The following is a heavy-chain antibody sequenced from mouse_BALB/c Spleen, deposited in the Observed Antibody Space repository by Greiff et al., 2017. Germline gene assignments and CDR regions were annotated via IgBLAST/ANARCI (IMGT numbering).Heavy chain of an antibody. CDR3: TRSGSMPYYFDY. CDR1: GYSFTSYW. V-gene: IGHV1-5*01. J-gene: IGHJ2*01. D-gene: IGHD2-10*02. Sequence: EVQLQQSGTVLARPGASVKMSCKASGYSFTSYWMHWVKQRPGQGLEWIGAIYPGNSDTSYNQKFKGKAKLTAVTSASTAYMELSSLTNEDSAVYYCTRSGSMPYYFDYWGQGTTLTVSS. CDR2: IYPGNSDT.